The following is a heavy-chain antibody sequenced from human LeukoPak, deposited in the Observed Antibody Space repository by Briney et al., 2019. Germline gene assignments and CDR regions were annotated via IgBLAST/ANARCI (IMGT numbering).Heavy chain of an antibody. V-gene: IGHV4-34*01. CDR2: INHSGST. Sequence: SETLSLTCAVYGGSFSGYYWSWIRQPPGKGLEWIGEINHSGSTNYNPSLKSRVTISVDTSKNQFSLKLSSVTAADTAVYYCARGQRWLQHDYWGQGTLVTVSS. D-gene: IGHD5-24*01. J-gene: IGHJ4*02. CDR1: GGSFSGYY. CDR3: ARGQRWLQHDY.